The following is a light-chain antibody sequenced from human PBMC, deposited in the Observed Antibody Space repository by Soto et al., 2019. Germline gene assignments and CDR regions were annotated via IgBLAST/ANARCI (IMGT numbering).Light chain of an antibody. CDR1: NIGSKS. CDR2: YDS. Sequence: SYELTQPPSVSVAPGKTARITCGGNNIGSKSVHWYQQKPGQAPVLVIYYDSDRPSGIPERCSGSNSGNTATLTISRVEAGDEADYYCQVWDSSSDHPHWVFGGGTKLTVL. V-gene: IGLV3-21*04. J-gene: IGLJ3*02. CDR3: QVWDSSSDHPHWV.